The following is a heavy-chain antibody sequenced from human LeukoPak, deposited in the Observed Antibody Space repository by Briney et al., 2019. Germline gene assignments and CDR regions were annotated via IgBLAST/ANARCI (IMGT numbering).Heavy chain of an antibody. Sequence: PSGTLSLTCAVSGGSISRNNWWSWVRQPPGKGLEWIGEIYHGGDTYYNPSLKSRVTMSVDKSKNQFSLKLSSVSAADTAVYYCARDSGDYSLAWGQGTLVTVSS. D-gene: IGHD4-17*01. CDR3: ARDSGDYSLA. V-gene: IGHV4-4*02. CDR1: GGSISRNNW. CDR2: IYHGGDT. J-gene: IGHJ5*02.